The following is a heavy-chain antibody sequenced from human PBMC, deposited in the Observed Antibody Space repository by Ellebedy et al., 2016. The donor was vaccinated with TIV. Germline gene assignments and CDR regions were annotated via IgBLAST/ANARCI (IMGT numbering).Heavy chain of an antibody. Sequence: SETLSLXXTVSGGSISSYYWSWIRQPPGKGLAWIGYIYYSGSTNYNPSLRGRVTMSVDTSKNQFSLRLTSTTAADTAVYYCARGPGRQFGDSWGQGALVTVSS. J-gene: IGHJ4*02. CDR1: GGSISSYY. D-gene: IGHD3-10*01. CDR2: IYYSGST. V-gene: IGHV4-59*01. CDR3: ARGPGRQFGDS.